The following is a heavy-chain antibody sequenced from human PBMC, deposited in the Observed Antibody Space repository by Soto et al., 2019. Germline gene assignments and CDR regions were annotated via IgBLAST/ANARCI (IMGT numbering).Heavy chain of an antibody. CDR1: GYSISSGYY. CDR2: IYHSGST. V-gene: IGHV4-38-2*01. CDR3: ARVSSSGYYYWFDP. J-gene: IGHJ5*02. Sequence: SETLSLTCAASGYSISSGYYWGWIRQPPGKGLEWIGSIYHSGSTYYNPSLKSRVTISVDTSKNQFSLKLSSVTAVDTAVYYCARVSSSGYYYWFDPWGQGTLVTVSS. D-gene: IGHD3-22*01.